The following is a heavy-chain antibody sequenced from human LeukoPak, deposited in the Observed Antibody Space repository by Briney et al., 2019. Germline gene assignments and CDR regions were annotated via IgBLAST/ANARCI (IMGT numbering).Heavy chain of an antibody. V-gene: IGHV1-8*01. CDR1: GYTFTSYD. D-gene: IGHD3-10*01. J-gene: IGHJ3*02. Sequence: ASVKVSCKASGYTFTSYDINWVRQATGQGLEWMGWMNPNSGNTSYAQKFQGRVTMTRNTSISTAYMELSSLRSEDTAVYYCAKEMRGFKRAKVRAFDIWGQGTMVTVSS. CDR3: AKEMRGFKRAKVRAFDI. CDR2: MNPNSGNT.